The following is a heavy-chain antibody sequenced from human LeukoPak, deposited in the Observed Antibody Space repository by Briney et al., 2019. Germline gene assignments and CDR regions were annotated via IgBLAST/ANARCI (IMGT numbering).Heavy chain of an antibody. CDR3: ARDGGSGYYYGPFDY. V-gene: IGHV4-39*02. J-gene: IGHJ4*02. CDR2: IYYSGST. D-gene: IGHD3-22*01. CDR1: GGSISSSSYY. Sequence: SETLSLTCTVSGGSISSSSYYWGWIRQPPGKGLEWIGSIYYSGSTYYNPSLKSRVTISVDTSKNQFSLKLSSVTAADTAVYYCARDGGSGYYYGPFDYWGQGTLVTVSS.